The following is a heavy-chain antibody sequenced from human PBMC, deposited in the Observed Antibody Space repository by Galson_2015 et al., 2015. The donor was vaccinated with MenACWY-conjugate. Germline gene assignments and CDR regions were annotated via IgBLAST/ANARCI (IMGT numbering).Heavy chain of an antibody. J-gene: IGHJ4*02. CDR3: ATRYNWNYGDYSDY. CDR2: IIPIFGTA. CDR1: GGTFSSYA. D-gene: IGHD1-7*01. Sequence: SVKVSCKASGGTFSSYAISWVRQAPGQGLEWMGGIIPIFGTANYAQKFQGRVTITADESTSTAYMEPSSLRSEDTAVYYCATRYNWNYGDYSDYWGQGTLVTASS. V-gene: IGHV1-69*13.